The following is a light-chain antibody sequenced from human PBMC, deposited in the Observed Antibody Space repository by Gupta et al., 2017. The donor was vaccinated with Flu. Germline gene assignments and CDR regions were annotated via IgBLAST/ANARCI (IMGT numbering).Light chain of an antibody. J-gene: IGKJ4*01. CDR3: QQLNSSPLT. Sequence: QLTQSPSFLSASVGDRVTITCRASQGINSYLAWYQQKQGKAPKVLIYAASTLEGGVPSRFSGSGSGTEFTLTISSLQPDDFATYYCQQLNSSPLTFGGGTTVEIK. CDR2: AAS. V-gene: IGKV1-9*01. CDR1: QGINSY.